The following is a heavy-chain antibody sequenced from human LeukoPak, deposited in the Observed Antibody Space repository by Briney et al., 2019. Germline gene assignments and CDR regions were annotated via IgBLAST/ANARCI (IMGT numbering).Heavy chain of an antibody. CDR1: GYTFTDYG. CDR2: ISVYNVNT. J-gene: IGHJ4*02. D-gene: IGHD3-3*01. CDR3: ARDEIFGVGTHFDY. V-gene: IGHV1-18*01. Sequence: ASVKVSCKTSGYTFTDYGISWVRQARGQGLEWMGWISVYNVNTNYAQKFQGRVTMTRDTSTNTVYMELTSLTSDDTTVYFCARDEIFGVGTHFDYWGQGTLVIVSS.